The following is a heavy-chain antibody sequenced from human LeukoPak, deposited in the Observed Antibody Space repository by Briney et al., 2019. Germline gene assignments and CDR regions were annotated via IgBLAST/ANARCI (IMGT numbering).Heavy chain of an antibody. D-gene: IGHD6-19*01. CDR3: ARVPSPQWLVYYFDY. Sequence: PGGSLRLSCAASGFTFSSYWMHWVRQAPGKGLVWVSRINSDGSSTTYADSVKGRFTISRDNAKNTLYLQMNSLRAEDTAVYYCARVPSPQWLVYYFDYWGQGTLVTVSS. CDR1: GFTFSSYW. CDR2: INSDGSST. V-gene: IGHV3-74*01. J-gene: IGHJ4*02.